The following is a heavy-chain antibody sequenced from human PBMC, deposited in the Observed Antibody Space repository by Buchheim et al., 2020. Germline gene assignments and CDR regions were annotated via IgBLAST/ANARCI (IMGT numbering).Heavy chain of an antibody. D-gene: IGHD3-22*01. CDR2: IKQDGRGK. Sequence: EVQLVESGGGLVQPGGSLRLSCAASGFTFSSYWMSWVRQAPGKGLEWVANIKQDGRGKYYVDSVKGRFTISRDNAKNSLYLQMNSLRAEDTAVYYCAAFYYDRRAVFDYWGQGTL. CDR1: GFTFSSYW. V-gene: IGHV3-7*03. J-gene: IGHJ4*02. CDR3: AAFYYDRRAVFDY.